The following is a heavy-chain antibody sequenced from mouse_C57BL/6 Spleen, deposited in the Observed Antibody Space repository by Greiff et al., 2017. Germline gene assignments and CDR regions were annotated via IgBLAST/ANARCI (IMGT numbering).Heavy chain of an antibody. V-gene: IGHV1-76*01. Sequence: VQLQQSGAELVRPGASVKLSCKASGYTFTDYYINWVKQRPGQGLEWIARIYPGSGNTYYNEKFKGKATLTAEKSSSTAYMQLSSLTSEDSAVYFWSRAHLLSFFDYWGQGTTLTVSS. CDR3: SRAHLLSFFDY. J-gene: IGHJ2*01. CDR1: GYTFTDYY. CDR2: IYPGSGNT. D-gene: IGHD1-1*01.